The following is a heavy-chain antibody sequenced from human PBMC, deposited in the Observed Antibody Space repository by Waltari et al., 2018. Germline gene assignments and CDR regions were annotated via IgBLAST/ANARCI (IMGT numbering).Heavy chain of an antibody. CDR1: GFTFSSYW. J-gene: IGHJ4*02. V-gene: IGHV3-7*01. CDR3: ARDRSSGWFDY. CDR2: IKQDGSEK. Sequence: EVQLVESGGGLVQPGGSLRLSCAASGFTFSSYWMRWVRQAPGKGLEGVANIKQDGSEKYYVDSVKGRFAISRDNAKNSLYLQMNSLRAEDTAVYYCARDRSSGWFDYWGQGTLVTVSS. D-gene: IGHD6-19*01.